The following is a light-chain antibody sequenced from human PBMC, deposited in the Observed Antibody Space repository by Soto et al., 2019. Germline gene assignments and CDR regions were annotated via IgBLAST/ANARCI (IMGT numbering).Light chain of an antibody. Sequence: EIVLTQSPGTLSLSPGERATLSCRASQSVSSSYLAWYQQKPGQAPRLLIYGASSRATGIPDRLSGSGSGTDFTLTISRLEPEDFAVYSCQQHGSSLSGTFGQGTKVDIK. CDR1: QSVSSSY. CDR3: QQHGSSLSGT. J-gene: IGKJ1*01. V-gene: IGKV3-20*01. CDR2: GAS.